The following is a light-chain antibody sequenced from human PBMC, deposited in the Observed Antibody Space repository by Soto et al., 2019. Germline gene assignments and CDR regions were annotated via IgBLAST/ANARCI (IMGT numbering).Light chain of an antibody. V-gene: IGLV1-44*01. CDR1: SSNIGSHT. CDR3: AAWDDSLNGVV. J-gene: IGLJ2*01. Sequence: QSVLTQPPSASGTPGQTIAISCSGGSSNIGSHTVTWYQQLPGTAPRLLIYSNTQRPSGVPDRFSGSKSGTLASLAISGLQSEYEGDYYCAAWDDSLNGVVFGGGTKVTVL. CDR2: SNT.